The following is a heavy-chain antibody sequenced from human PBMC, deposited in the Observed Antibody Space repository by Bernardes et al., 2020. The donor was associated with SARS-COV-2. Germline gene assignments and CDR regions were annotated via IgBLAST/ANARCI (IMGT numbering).Heavy chain of an antibody. CDR1: GFTFSDYA. CDR3: ARDSVTRNVPYYFDN. V-gene: IGHV3-33*01. Sequence: GGSLRLSCVASGFTFSDYAMHWVRQAPGKGLEWVAVVWYDGSNEYYAGSVKGRFTISRDNSKNTVNLQMNSLRTEDTAVYYCARDSVTRNVPYYFDNWGQGTLVTVSS. D-gene: IGHD2-21*02. J-gene: IGHJ4*02. CDR2: VWYDGSNE.